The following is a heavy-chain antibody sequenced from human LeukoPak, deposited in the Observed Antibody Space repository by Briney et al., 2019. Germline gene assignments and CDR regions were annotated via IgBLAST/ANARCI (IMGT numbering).Heavy chain of an antibody. CDR3: ANLKKTYYYDSSGYFNWFDP. CDR1: GFTFSSYA. CDR2: ISATSGST. V-gene: IGHV3-23*01. J-gene: IGHJ5*02. Sequence: GGSLRLSCAASGFTFSSYAMTWFRQAPGKGLDCVSSISATSGSTYYADSVKGRFTISRDNSKNTLYLQMNSLRAEDTAVYYCANLKKTYYYDSSGYFNWFDPWGQGTLVTVSS. D-gene: IGHD3-22*01.